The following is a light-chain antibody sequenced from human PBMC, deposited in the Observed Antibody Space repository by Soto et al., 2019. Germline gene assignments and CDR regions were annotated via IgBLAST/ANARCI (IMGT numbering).Light chain of an antibody. CDR1: QSVSSSY. V-gene: IGKV3-20*01. CDR2: GAS. J-gene: IGKJ1*01. Sequence: IVLTQSPGTLSLSPGESATLSCRASQSVSSSYLAWYQQKPGQAPRLLFYGASSRATGIPDRLSGRRSGTDFTLTTTRLEPEDLPVYDCQQYRSSPLRFGQATKVEIK. CDR3: QQYRSSPLR.